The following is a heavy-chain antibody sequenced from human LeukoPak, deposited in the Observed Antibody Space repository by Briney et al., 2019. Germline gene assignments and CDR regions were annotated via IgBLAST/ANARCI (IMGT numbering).Heavy chain of an antibody. J-gene: IGHJ3*02. Sequence: GASVKVSCKASGYTFTNYGISWVRQAPGQGLEWMGWINPNSGGTNYAQKFQGRVTMTRDTSISTAYMELSRLRSDDTAVYYCARLGYCSGGSCHADAFDIWGQGTMVTVSS. CDR3: ARLGYCSGGSCHADAFDI. D-gene: IGHD2-15*01. CDR1: GYTFTNYG. V-gene: IGHV1-2*02. CDR2: INPNSGGT.